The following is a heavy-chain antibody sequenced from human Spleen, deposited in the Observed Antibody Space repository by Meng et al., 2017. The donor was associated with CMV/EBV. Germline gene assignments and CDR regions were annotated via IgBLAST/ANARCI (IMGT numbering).Heavy chain of an antibody. D-gene: IGHD3-3*01. J-gene: IGHJ6*02. Sequence: GESLKISCAASGFTFSSYGMHWVRQAPGKGLVWVSRINSDGSSTSYADSVKGRFTISRDNAKNTLYLQMNSLRAEDTAVYYCARDPSYGYYDFWSGYSGMDVWGQGTTVTVSS. V-gene: IGHV3-74*01. CDR2: INSDGSST. CDR3: ARDPSYGYYDFWSGYSGMDV. CDR1: GFTFSSYG.